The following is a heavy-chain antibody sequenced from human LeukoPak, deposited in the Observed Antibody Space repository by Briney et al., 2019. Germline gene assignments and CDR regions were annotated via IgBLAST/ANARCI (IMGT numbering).Heavy chain of an antibody. V-gene: IGHV3-23*01. J-gene: IGHJ4*02. D-gene: IGHD2-15*01. CDR1: GFTFSSSA. CDR3: AKQLGYCSDGSCYFPY. Sequence: GGSLRLSCAASGFTFSSSAMSWVRQAPGKGLEWVSAISNNGGYTYYADSVQGRFTISRDNSKSTLCLQMNSLRAEDTAVYCCAKQLGYCSDGSCYFPYWGQGTLVTVSS. CDR2: ISNNGGYT.